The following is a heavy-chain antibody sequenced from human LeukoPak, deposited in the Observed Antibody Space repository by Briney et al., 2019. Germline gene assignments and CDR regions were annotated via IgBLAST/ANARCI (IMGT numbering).Heavy chain of an antibody. Sequence: RPSETLSLTCTVSGGSISSYSWSWVRQPAGKGLEWIGRIYASGSTIYNPSLESRVTISVDTSKNQFSLKLSSVTAADTAVYYCARLPRYYYDSSGKFSFDYWGQGTLVTVSS. CDR3: ARLPRYYYDSSGKFSFDY. D-gene: IGHD3-22*01. CDR1: GGSISSYS. V-gene: IGHV4-4*07. J-gene: IGHJ4*02. CDR2: IYASGST.